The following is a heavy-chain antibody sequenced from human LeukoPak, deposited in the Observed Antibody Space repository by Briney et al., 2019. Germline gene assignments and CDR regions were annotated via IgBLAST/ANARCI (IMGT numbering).Heavy chain of an antibody. V-gene: IGHV3-23*01. CDR2: ISGSGGST. D-gene: IGHD3-9*01. CDR3: TTDPYYDILTGPIRDY. J-gene: IGHJ4*02. CDR1: GFTFSSYA. Sequence: GGSLRLSCAASGFTFSSYAMSWVRQAPGEGLEWVSAISGSGGSTYYADSVKGRFTISRDNSKNTLYLQMNSLKTEDTAVYYCTTDPYYDILTGPIRDYWGQGTLVTVSS.